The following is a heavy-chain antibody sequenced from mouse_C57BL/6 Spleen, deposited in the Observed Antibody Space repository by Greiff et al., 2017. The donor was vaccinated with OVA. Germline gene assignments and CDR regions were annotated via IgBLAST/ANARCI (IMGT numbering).Heavy chain of an antibody. CDR3: AREGYDYDAFFDY. V-gene: IGHV1-81*01. CDR1: GYTFTSYG. D-gene: IGHD2-4*01. J-gene: IGHJ2*01. CDR2: IYPRSGNT. Sequence: VQLQQSGAELARPGASVKLSCKASGYTFTSYGISWVKQRTGQGLEWIGEIYPRSGNTYYNEKFKGKATLTADKSSSTAYMGLRSLTSEDSAVYFCAREGYDYDAFFDYWGQGTTLTVSS.